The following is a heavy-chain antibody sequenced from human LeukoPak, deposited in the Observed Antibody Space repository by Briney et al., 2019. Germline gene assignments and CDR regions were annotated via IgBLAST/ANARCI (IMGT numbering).Heavy chain of an antibody. Sequence: SVTVSCKPSGYTSTGYYMHWVRHAPGQGLEWMGWIQPNSGRTNYAQTFQGRVTMTRDTSISTAYMEVSRLRSDDTAVYYWARVLALGSGSPSGYYYYYYMDVWGKGTTVSVSS. J-gene: IGHJ6*03. CDR2: IQPNSGRT. CDR3: ARVLALGSGSPSGYYYYYYMDV. CDR1: GYTSTGYY. V-gene: IGHV1-2*02. D-gene: IGHD1-26*01.